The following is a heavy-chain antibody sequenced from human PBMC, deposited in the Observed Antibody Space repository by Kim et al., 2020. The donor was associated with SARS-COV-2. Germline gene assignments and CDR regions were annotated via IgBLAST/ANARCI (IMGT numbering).Heavy chain of an antibody. Sequence: SETLSLTCTVSGGSISSYYWSWLRQPPGQGLEWIGYIYYSGSTNYNPSLKSRVTISVDTSKNQFSLKLSSVTAADTAVYYCARFSEQQLVNDYWGQGTLVTVSS. V-gene: IGHV4-59*08. CDR1: GGSISSYY. J-gene: IGHJ4*02. CDR3: ARFSEQQLVNDY. CDR2: IYYSGST. D-gene: IGHD6-13*01.